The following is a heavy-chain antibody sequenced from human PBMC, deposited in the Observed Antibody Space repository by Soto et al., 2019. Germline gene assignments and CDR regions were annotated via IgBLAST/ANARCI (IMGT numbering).Heavy chain of an antibody. J-gene: IGHJ6*02. D-gene: IGHD2-2*01. Sequence: QVQLQESGPGLVKPSQTLSLTCTVSGGSISSGGYYWSWIRQHPGKGLERIGYIYYSGSTYYNPSLKSRVTISVDTSKNQFSLKLSSVTAADTAVYYCARGWDVVVPAAITHYYYGMDVWGQGTTVTVSS. CDR1: GGSISSGGYY. V-gene: IGHV4-31*03. CDR2: IYYSGST. CDR3: ARGWDVVVPAAITHYYYGMDV.